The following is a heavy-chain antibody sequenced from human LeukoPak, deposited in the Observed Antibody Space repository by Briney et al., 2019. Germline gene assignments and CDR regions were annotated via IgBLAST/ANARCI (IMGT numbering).Heavy chain of an antibody. CDR2: IYHSGST. CDR1: GYSISSGYY. J-gene: IGHJ4*02. Sequence: PSETLSLTCTVSGYSISSGYYWGWIRQPPGKGLEWIGSIYHSGSTYYNPSLKSRVTISVDTSKNQFSLKLSSVTAADTAVYYCARGPNYDYVWGSYRPFDYWGQGTLVTVSS. CDR3: ARGPNYDYVWGSYRPFDY. D-gene: IGHD3-16*02. V-gene: IGHV4-38-2*02.